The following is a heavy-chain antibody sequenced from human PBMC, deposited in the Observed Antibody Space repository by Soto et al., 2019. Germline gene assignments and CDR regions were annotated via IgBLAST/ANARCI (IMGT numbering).Heavy chain of an antibody. CDR3: ARGWAQYSGSYHGPDAFDI. D-gene: IGHD1-26*01. CDR2: IIPIFGTA. CDR1: GGTFSSYA. J-gene: IGHJ3*02. Sequence: ASVKVSCKASGGTFSSYAISWVRQAPGQGLDWMGGIIPIFGTANYAQKFQGRVTITADKSTSTAYMELSSLRSEDTAVYYCARGWAQYSGSYHGPDAFDIWGQGTMVTVSS. V-gene: IGHV1-69*06.